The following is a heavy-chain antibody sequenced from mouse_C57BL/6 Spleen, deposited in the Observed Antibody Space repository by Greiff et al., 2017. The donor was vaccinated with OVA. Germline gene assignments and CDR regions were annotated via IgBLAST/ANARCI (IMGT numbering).Heavy chain of an antibody. CDR2: IHPNSGST. D-gene: IGHD3-2*02. V-gene: IGHV1-64*01. CDR1: GYTFTSYW. CDR3: ASGSSSGTDYYAVDY. Sequence: QVQLQQPGAELVKPGASVKLSCKASGYTFTSYWMHWVKQRPGQGLEWIGMIHPNSGSTNYNEKFKSKATLTVDKSSSTAYMQLSSLTSEDSAVYVCASGSSSGTDYYAVDYWGQGTTVTVSS. J-gene: IGHJ4*01.